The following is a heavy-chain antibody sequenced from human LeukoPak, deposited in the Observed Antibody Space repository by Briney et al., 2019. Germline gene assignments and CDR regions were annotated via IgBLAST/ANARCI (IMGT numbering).Heavy chain of an antibody. D-gene: IGHD4-17*01. CDR3: AREGAYGDYAIDY. Sequence: SETLSLTCTVSGGSISSYYWSWIRQPPGKGLEWIGYIYYSGSTNYNPSLKSRVTISVDTSMNQFSLKLSSVTAADTAVYYCAREGAYGDYAIDYWGQGTLVTVSS. CDR2: IYYSGST. CDR1: GGSISSYY. V-gene: IGHV4-59*01. J-gene: IGHJ4*02.